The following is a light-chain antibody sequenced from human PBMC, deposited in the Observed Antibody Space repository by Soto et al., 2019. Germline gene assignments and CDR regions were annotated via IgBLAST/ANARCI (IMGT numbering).Light chain of an antibody. V-gene: IGKV1-5*03. Sequence: DIQVTQSPSTLSASVGGTVTITCRFSRSISSWLAWYQQKPGIAPKLLIYKASTLQSGVPSRFSGSGYGTVFTLEISSVEAEDVGFYYCMQALETPPFTFGQGTRLEI. CDR3: MQALETPPFT. CDR2: KAS. CDR1: RSISSW. J-gene: IGKJ5*01.